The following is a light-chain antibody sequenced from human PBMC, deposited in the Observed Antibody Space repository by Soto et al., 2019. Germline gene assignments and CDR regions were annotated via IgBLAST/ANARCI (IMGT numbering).Light chain of an antibody. CDR3: QHYNTGPWT. J-gene: IGKJ1*01. CDR2: GAS. CDR1: HSVSSS. V-gene: IGKV3-15*01. Sequence: EVVMTQSPATLSVSPGQRVTLSCRASHSVSSSLAWYKQKPGQTPRLLISGASTRAAGVPARFSSSVSGTDCTLTVSSLQSEDFAVYYCQHYNTGPWTFGQGTKVEIK.